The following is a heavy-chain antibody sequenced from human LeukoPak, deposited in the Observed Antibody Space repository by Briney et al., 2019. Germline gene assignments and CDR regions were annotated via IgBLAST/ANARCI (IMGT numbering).Heavy chain of an antibody. CDR2: INHGGST. CDR1: GGSFSGYP. V-gene: IGHV4-34*01. D-gene: IGHD2-2*01. J-gene: IGHJ4*02. Sequence: SETLSLTCTVYGGSFSGYPWSWIRQPPGKGLGWIGEINHGGSTNYNPSLKSRVTISIDTSKNQYSLKLNSVTAADTAVYYCARLARYCTSNSCYPFDYWGQGTLVTVSS. CDR3: ARLARYCTSNSCYPFDY.